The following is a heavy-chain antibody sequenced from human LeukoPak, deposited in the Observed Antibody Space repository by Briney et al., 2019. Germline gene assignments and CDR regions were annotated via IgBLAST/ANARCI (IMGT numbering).Heavy chain of an antibody. V-gene: IGHV4-4*07. J-gene: IGHJ4*02. CDR3: AGFGAGSYY. CDR1: GGSISSSY. D-gene: IGHD3-10*01. CDR2: IYTTGSTDST. Sequence: SETLSLTCTVSGGSISSSYCSWIRQPAGKGLEWIGRIYTTGSTDSTDFNPSLKSRVTMSVDTSKNQFSLKLGSVTAADTAVDYCAGFGAGSYYWGQGTLVTVSS.